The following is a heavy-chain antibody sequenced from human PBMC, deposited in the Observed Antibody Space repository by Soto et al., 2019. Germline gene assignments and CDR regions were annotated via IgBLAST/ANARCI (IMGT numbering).Heavy chain of an antibody. D-gene: IGHD3-22*01. CDR2: IIPIFGTA. Sequence: QVQLVQSGAEVKKPGSSVKVSCKASGGTFSSYAISWVRQAPGQGLEWMGGIIPIFGTANYAQKFQGRVTITADESTSTAYMELSSLRSEDTAVYYCARKRAFYDSSGYYAFDIWGQGTMVTVSS. CDR1: GGTFSSYA. V-gene: IGHV1-69*01. J-gene: IGHJ3*02. CDR3: ARKRAFYDSSGYYAFDI.